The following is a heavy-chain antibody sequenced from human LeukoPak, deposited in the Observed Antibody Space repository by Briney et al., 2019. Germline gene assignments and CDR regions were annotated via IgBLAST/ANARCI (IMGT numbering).Heavy chain of an antibody. V-gene: IGHV1-18*01. D-gene: IGHD3-10*01. Sequence: ASVKVSCKASGYTFTSYGISWVRQAPGQGLEWMGWISAYNGNTNYAQKLQGRVTMTTDTSTSTAYMELRSLRSDDTAVYYCARDPNYYGSGSSGYFDYWGQGTLVTVSS. CDR3: ARDPNYYGSGSSGYFDY. J-gene: IGHJ4*02. CDR1: GYTFTSYG. CDR2: ISAYNGNT.